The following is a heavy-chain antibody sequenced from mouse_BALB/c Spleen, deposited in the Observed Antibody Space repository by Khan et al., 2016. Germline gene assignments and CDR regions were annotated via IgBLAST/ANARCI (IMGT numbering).Heavy chain of an antibody. V-gene: IGHV4-1*02. D-gene: IGHD2-1*01. CDR2: INPDTITI. Sequence: EVKLLESGGGLVQPGGSLKLSCAASGFDFSRYWMRWVRQAPGKGLEWIGEINPDTITIDYSPSLKDKFIISRDNAKNTLYLQTSKVRSEDTALYYCARGNYVPGSLDYWGQGTTLTVSS. J-gene: IGHJ2*01. CDR1: GFDFSRYW. CDR3: ARGNYVPGSLDY.